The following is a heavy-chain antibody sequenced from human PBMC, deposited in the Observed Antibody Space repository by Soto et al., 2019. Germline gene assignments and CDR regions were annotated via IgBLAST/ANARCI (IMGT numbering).Heavy chain of an antibody. CDR2: IYSGGST. V-gene: IGHV3-66*04. CDR3: ARHGYNYGGGYFDY. D-gene: IGHD5-18*01. J-gene: IGHJ4*02. CDR1: TVSSNY. Sequence: EVQLVESGGGLVQPGVTVSSNYMSWVRQAPGKGLEWVSVIYSGGSTYYADSVKGRFTISRDNSKNTLYLQMNSLRAEDTAVYYCARHGYNYGGGYFDYWGQGTLVTVSS.